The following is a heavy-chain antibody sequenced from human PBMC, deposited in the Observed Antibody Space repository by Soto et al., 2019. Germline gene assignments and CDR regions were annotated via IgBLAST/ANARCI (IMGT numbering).Heavy chain of an antibody. CDR1: GGTFSSYA. J-gene: IGHJ5*02. Sequence: SVKVSCKASGGTFSSYAISWVRQAPGQGLEWMGGIIPIFGTANYAQKFQGRVTITADESTSTAYMELSSLRSEDTAVYYCARTREDIVVVPAAMVGWFDPWGQGTLVTVYS. D-gene: IGHD2-2*01. CDR2: IIPIFGTA. CDR3: ARTREDIVVVPAAMVGWFDP. V-gene: IGHV1-69*13.